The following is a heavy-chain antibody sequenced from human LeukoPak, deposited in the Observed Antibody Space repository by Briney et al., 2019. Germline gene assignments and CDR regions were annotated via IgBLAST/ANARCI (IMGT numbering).Heavy chain of an antibody. CDR1: GFTFSSYS. Sequence: PGGSLSLSCAASGFTFSSYSMNWVRQAPGKGLEWVSSISSSSYIYYADSVKGRFTISRDNAKNSLYLQMDSLRPEDTAVYYCARDLGEWGRVDDWGQGTLVTVSS. CDR2: ISSSSYI. D-gene: IGHD3-16*01. CDR3: ARDLGEWGRVDD. V-gene: IGHV3-21*01. J-gene: IGHJ4*02.